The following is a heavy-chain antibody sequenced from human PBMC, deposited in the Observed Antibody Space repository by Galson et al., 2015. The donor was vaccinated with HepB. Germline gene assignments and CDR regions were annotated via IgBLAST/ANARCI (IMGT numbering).Heavy chain of an antibody. Sequence: SLRLSCAASGFTFSSYAMSWVRQAPGKGLEWVSAISGSGGSTYYADSVKGRFTISRDNSKNTLYLQMNSLRAEDTAVYYCAKDGGIAVADTEGAFDIWGQGTMVTVSS. V-gene: IGHV3-23*01. J-gene: IGHJ3*02. CDR2: ISGSGGST. CDR1: GFTFSSYA. CDR3: AKDGGIAVADTEGAFDI. D-gene: IGHD6-19*01.